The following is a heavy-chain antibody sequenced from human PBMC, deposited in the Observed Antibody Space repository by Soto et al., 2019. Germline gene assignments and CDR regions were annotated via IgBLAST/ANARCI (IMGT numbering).Heavy chain of an antibody. Sequence: EVQLLESGGGLVQPGGSLRLSCAASGFTFSRFAMNWVRQAPGKGLEWVSGIGDSGSTTYYADSVKGRFTISRDNSKNTLFLQMNSLRAEDTAIYYCATDSRGDYYYSGMDVWGQGTRVNVSS. J-gene: IGHJ6*02. CDR2: IGDSGSTT. CDR1: GFTFSRFA. CDR3: ATDSRGDYYYSGMDV. D-gene: IGHD2-15*01. V-gene: IGHV3-23*01.